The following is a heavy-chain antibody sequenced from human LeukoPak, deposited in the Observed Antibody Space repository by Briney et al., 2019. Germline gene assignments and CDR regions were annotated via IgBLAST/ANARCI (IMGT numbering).Heavy chain of an antibody. Sequence: SETLSLTCIVSGGSISSSSYYWGWIRQPPGKGLEWIGNMYYSGTTYYNPSLKGRVTIAIDTPKNQFSLKVSSVTAADTAVYYCVTGIAVAGDIKYYAMDVWGQGTTVTVSS. CDR1: GGSISSSSYY. V-gene: IGHV4-39*01. CDR3: VTGIAVAGDIKYYAMDV. CDR2: MYYSGTT. D-gene: IGHD6-19*01. J-gene: IGHJ6*02.